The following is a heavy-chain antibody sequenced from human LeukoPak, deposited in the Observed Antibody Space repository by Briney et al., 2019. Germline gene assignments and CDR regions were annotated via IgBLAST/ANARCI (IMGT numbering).Heavy chain of an antibody. J-gene: IGHJ4*02. CDR2: ISSSSSYI. CDR1: GFTFSSYS. Sequence: PGGSLRLSCAASGFTFSSYSMNWVRQAPGKGLEWVSSISSSSSYIYYADSVKGRFTISRDSAKNSLYLQMNSLRAEDTAVYYCARESRRVCSSTSCYSDYWGQGTLVTVSS. V-gene: IGHV3-21*01. CDR3: ARESRRVCSSTSCYSDY. D-gene: IGHD2-2*02.